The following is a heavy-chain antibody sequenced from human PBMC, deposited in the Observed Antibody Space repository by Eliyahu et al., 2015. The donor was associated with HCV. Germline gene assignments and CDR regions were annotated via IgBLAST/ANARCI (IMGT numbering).Heavy chain of an antibody. D-gene: IGHD1-26*01. V-gene: IGHV4-34*01. CDR1: GGSFSGYN. CDR3: ATVVVGTTRIFKRRWFDP. CDR2: INHSGST. Sequence: QVQLQQWGAGLLKSSETLSLTCAVYGGSFSGYNWSWIRQPPGKGLEWIGEINHSGSTNYNPSLKSRVTISVDTSKNQFSLKLSSVTAADTAVYYCATVVVGTTRIFKRRWFDPWGQGTLVTVSS. J-gene: IGHJ5*02.